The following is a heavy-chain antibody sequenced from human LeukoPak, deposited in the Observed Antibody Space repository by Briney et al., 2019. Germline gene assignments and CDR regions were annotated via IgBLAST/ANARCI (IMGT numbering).Heavy chain of an antibody. V-gene: IGHV1-69*06. CDR3: ASFTNYYDTPLTVD. CDR1: GGTFSSYA. Sequence: SVKVSCKASGGTFSSYAISWVRQAPGQGLEWMGGIIPIFGTANYAQKFQGRVTITADKSTSTAYMELSSLRSEDTAVYYCASFTNYYDTPLTVDWGQGTLVTVSS. D-gene: IGHD3-22*01. CDR2: IIPIFGTA. J-gene: IGHJ4*02.